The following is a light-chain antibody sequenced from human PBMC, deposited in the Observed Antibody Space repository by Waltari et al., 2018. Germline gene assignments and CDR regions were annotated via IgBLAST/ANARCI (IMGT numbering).Light chain of an antibody. Sequence: EIVLTQSPCTLSLSPGERATLSCRASQSVSRTLAWYQQKPGQAPRLLIYDASTRATGIPDRFSGSCSGTDFSLTISRLEPEDFAVYYCQKYGTLPATFGQGTKVEVK. V-gene: IGKV3-20*01. CDR3: QKYGTLPAT. J-gene: IGKJ1*01. CDR2: DAS. CDR1: QSVSRT.